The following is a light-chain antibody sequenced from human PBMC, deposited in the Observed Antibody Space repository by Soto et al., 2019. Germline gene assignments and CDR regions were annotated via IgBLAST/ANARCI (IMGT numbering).Light chain of an antibody. V-gene: IGKV2-30*02. Sequence: DVVMTQSPLSLPVTLGQPASISCRSSQSLVHSSGNTYLNWFLQRPGHSPRRLIYQVSNRDSGVTERFTGSGSGIDFTLKMSRVEAADVGVYYYMQGTYWQWKFGPGTEVDI. CDR3: MQGTYWQWK. CDR2: QVS. J-gene: IGKJ1*01. CDR1: QSLVHSSGNTY.